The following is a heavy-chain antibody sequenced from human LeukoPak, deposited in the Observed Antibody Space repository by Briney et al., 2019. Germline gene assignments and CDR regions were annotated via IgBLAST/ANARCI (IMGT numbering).Heavy chain of an antibody. D-gene: IGHD2-2*01. CDR1: GGSISSYY. CDR2: IYYSGDT. V-gene: IGHV4-59*08. CDR3: AGASSTRRYNWFDP. J-gene: IGHJ5*02. Sequence: SETLSLTCTVSGGSISSYYWNWIRQPPGKGLEWIGYIYYSGDTNYNPSLDSRVTISLDTSNNQFSLKVRSVTAADTAVYYCAGASSTRRYNWFDPWGQGTLVTVSS.